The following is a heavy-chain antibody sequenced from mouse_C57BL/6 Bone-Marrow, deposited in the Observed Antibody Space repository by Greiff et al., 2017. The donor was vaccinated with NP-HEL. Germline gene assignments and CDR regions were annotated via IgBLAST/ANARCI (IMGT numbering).Heavy chain of an antibody. CDR2: IDPENGDT. Sequence: EVQLQQSGAELVRPGASVKLSCTASGFNIKDDYMHWVKQRPEQGLEWIGWIDPENGDTEYASNFQGKATITADTSSNTDYLQLSSLTYEDTAVYYCTANYYSNPWFAYWGQGTLVTVSA. CDR3: TANYYSNPWFAY. D-gene: IGHD2-5*01. CDR1: GFNIKDDY. J-gene: IGHJ3*01. V-gene: IGHV14-4*01.